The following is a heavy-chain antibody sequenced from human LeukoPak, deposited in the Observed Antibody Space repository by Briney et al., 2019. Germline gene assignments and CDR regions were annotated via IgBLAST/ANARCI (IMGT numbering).Heavy chain of an antibody. CDR3: AKDSFSTM. CDR2: ISNSAVST. D-gene: IGHD2/OR15-2a*01. J-gene: IGHJ4*02. CDR1: GFTFSSDS. V-gene: IGHV3-23*01. Sequence: PGGSLRLSCAASGFTFSSDSMTWVRQAPGKGLEWVSTISNSAVSTFCADPVKGRFSISRDNSKNTLYLHMSSLSAEDTAMYYCAKDSFSTMWGPGTLVTVSS.